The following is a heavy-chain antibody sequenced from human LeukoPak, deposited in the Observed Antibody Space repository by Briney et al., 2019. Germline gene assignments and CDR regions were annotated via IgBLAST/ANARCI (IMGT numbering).Heavy chain of an antibody. Sequence: PGGSLRLSCAASGFTFGRYDMHWVRQAPGKGLEYVSTINSDGDSTYYANSVKGRFTMSRDNSKNTLYPQMGSLRPEDMAVYYCARGNSNYFHYYYMDVWGKGTTVTVSS. CDR3: ARGNSNYFHYYYMDV. D-gene: IGHD4-11*01. J-gene: IGHJ6*03. CDR2: INSDGDST. V-gene: IGHV3-64*01. CDR1: GFTFGRYD.